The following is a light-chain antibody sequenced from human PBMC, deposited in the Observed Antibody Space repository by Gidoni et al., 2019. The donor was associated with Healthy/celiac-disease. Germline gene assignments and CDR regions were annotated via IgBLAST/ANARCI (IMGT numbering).Light chain of an antibody. Sequence: VLEQSPGTLFLSPGERATLSCRASQSVSSRYLACYQQQPGQPPRLLIYGASSTAAGLPDSCSGGWSMTDIPLTISRLEPDDLAVYSCQPYNSSPRTFGEGTKVEIK. CDR2: GAS. J-gene: IGKJ1*01. V-gene: IGKV3-20*01. CDR1: QSVSSRY. CDR3: QPYNSSPRT.